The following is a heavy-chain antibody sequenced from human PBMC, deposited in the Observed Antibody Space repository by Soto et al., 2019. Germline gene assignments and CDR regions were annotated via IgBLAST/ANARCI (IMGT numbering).Heavy chain of an antibody. CDR3: ARHETPYYDFWSGYHTAYYYYYMDV. V-gene: IGHV4-39*01. J-gene: IGHJ6*03. CDR1: GGSISSSSYH. D-gene: IGHD3-3*01. CDR2: IYYSGST. Sequence: PSETLSLTCTVSGGSISSSSYHWGWIRQPPGKGLEWIGSIYYSGSTYYNPSLKSRVTISVDTSKNQFSLKLSSVTAADTAVYYCARHETPYYDFWSGYHTAYYYYYMDVWGKGTTVT.